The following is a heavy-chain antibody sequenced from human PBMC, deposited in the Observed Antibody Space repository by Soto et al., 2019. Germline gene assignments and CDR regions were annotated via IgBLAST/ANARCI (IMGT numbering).Heavy chain of an antibody. CDR3: ARGADLWGYYKGGYYYGMDV. J-gene: IGHJ6*02. V-gene: IGHV6-1*01. Sequence: SHTFSLTCAISGDSVSSNSAAWNWIRQSPSRGLEWLGRTYYRSKWYNDYAVSVKSRITINPDTSKNQFSLQLNSVTPEDTAVYYCARGADLWGYYKGGYYYGMDVWGQGTTVTVSS. D-gene: IGHD3-9*01. CDR2: TYYRSKWYN. CDR1: GDSVSSNSAA.